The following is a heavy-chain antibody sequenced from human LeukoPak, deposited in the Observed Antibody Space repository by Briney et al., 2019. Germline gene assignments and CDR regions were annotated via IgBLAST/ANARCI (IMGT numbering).Heavy chain of an antibody. Sequence: SETLSLTCTVAGGSISSSGYCWGWIRQPPGKGLEWIASIYYSGSTYYNPSLKSRVTISVDTSKNQLSLKLSSLTAADTAVYYCARHEYSGSYYGLSWFDPWGQGTLVTVSS. J-gene: IGHJ5*02. CDR3: ARHEYSGSYYGLSWFDP. D-gene: IGHD1-26*01. V-gene: IGHV4-39*01. CDR1: GGSISSSGYC. CDR2: IYYSGST.